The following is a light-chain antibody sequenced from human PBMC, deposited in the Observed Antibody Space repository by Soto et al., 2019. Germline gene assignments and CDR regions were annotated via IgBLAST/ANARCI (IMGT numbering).Light chain of an antibody. Sequence: EIVLTHSPATLSLSPGNRATLSFRASESVSRYLAWYQQKPGQAPRLLIYDASNMATGIPARFSGSGSGTDFTLTITTLEPEDFAVYYCQQRSNWPSTVGGGTKVEIK. CDR3: QQRSNWPST. CDR1: ESVSRY. J-gene: IGKJ4*01. CDR2: DAS. V-gene: IGKV3-11*01.